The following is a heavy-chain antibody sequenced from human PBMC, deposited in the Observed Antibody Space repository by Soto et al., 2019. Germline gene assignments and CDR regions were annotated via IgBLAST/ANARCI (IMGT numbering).Heavy chain of an antibody. CDR3: ARGQLVWYGDLTPYHRDMDV. D-gene: IGHD3-10*01. J-gene: IGHJ6*02. CDR2: FSDNGGT. V-gene: IGHV4-34*02. CDR1: GGSFADFY. Sequence: QVQLQQWGAGLLRPSETLSLTCAFYGGSFADFYWSWVRQPPGRGLVLVGGFSDNGGTNYSPHLASRVSISVDTSKNQFSLHLRSVTAADTGLYYCARGQLVWYGDLTPYHRDMDVWGQGPTVTVSS.